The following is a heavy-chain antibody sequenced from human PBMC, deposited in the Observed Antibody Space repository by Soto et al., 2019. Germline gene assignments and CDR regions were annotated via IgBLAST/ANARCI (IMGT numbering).Heavy chain of an antibody. J-gene: IGHJ4*02. Sequence: EVQLLESGGGLVQPGGSLRLSCAASGFTFSNYAMTWVRQAPGKGLEWVSTISGTGGSTYYADSVKGRFTITRDNSKNTLYLQMNSLRAEDTAVYHCAKSGYDSSGYGAFDYWGQGTLVTVSS. V-gene: IGHV3-23*01. D-gene: IGHD3-22*01. CDR3: AKSGYDSSGYGAFDY. CDR1: GFTFSNYA. CDR2: ISGTGGST.